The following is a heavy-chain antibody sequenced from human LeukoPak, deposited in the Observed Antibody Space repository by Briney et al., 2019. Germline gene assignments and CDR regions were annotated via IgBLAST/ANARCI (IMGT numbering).Heavy chain of an antibody. D-gene: IGHD3-10*01. J-gene: IGHJ4*02. CDR3: AGEFSV. CDR2: IYYNGNT. V-gene: IGHV4-59*01. CDR1: DGSINSYY. Sequence: SETLSLTCSVSDGSINSYYWNWIRRPPGKGLEWIGYIYYNGNTNYSPSLKSRVTMSVDTSKNLFSLKVSSVTAADTALYYCAGEFSVWGQGTLVSVSS.